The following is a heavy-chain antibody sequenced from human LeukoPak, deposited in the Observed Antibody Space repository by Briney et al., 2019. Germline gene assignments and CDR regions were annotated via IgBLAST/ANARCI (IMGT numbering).Heavy chain of an antibody. V-gene: IGHV1-18*01. CDR2: IGAYNGNT. D-gene: IGHD6-13*01. CDR1: GYTFTSYG. Sequence: ASVKVSCKASGYTFTSYGICWVRQAPGQGLEWMGWIGAYNGNTNYAQKLQGRVTMTTDTSTSTAYMELRSLRSDDTAVYYCAVAGFPAYSSSWYYDYWGQGTLVTVSS. CDR3: AVAGFPAYSSSWYYDY. J-gene: IGHJ4*02.